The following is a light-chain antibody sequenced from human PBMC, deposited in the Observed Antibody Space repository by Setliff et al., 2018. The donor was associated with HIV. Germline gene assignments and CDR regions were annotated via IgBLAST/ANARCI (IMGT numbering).Light chain of an antibody. CDR1: SSDVGGYNY. V-gene: IGLV2-11*01. Sequence: QSALAQPRSVSGSPGQSVTISCTGTSSDVGGYNYVSWYQQHPGKAPKLMIYDVSKRPSGVPDRFPGCKSGNTASLTISGLPAEDEADYYCCSYAGSDTDVFGNGTKGTVL. CDR3: CSYAGSDTDV. J-gene: IGLJ1*01. CDR2: DVS.